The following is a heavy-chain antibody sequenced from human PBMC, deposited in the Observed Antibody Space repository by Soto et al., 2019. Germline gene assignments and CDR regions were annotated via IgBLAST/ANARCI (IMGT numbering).Heavy chain of an antibody. CDR1: GFTFSNYG. J-gene: IGHJ5*02. D-gene: IGHD6-13*01. CDR3: ARDGAAAGHNWFDP. CDR2: ISYDGDNR. Sequence: GGSLRLSCAASGFTFSNYGMHWVRQAPGRGLEWVAVISYDGDNRYYADSVRGRFTISRDNSKNTLYLQMNSLRAEDTAVFYCARDGAAAGHNWFDPWGQGTLVTVSS. V-gene: IGHV3-30*03.